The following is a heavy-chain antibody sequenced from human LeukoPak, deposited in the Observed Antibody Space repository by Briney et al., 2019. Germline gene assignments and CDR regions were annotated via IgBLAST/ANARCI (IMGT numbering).Heavy chain of an antibody. J-gene: IGHJ4*02. CDR3: ANLCVVIRVILVGFYKEAYYFDA. D-gene: IGHD3-22*01. CDR1: GITLSNYG. CDR2: ISGSGGGT. V-gene: IGHV3-23*01. Sequence: GGSLRLSCAVSGITLSNYGMSWVRQAPGKGLEWVAGISGSGGGTVYADSVKGRFTISRDNRKNTLYLQMNSLRADDTAVYLCANLCVVIRVILVGFYKEAYYFDAWGQGALVTVSS.